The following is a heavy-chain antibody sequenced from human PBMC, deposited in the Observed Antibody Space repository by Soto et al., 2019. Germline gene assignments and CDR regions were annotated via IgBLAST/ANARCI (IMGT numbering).Heavy chain of an antibody. CDR2: IKKDGSEK. CDR3: VGDGMDV. CDR1: GFTFSSYW. V-gene: IGHV3-7*01. Sequence: EVQVVESGGGLVQPGGSLRLSCEVSGFTFSSYWMSWVRQAPGKGLEWVANIKKDGSEKYYVVSVKGRFTISRDNAKNSLYLQMNSLRAEDTAVYYCVGDGMDVWGQGTTVTVSS. J-gene: IGHJ6*02. D-gene: IGHD3-10*01.